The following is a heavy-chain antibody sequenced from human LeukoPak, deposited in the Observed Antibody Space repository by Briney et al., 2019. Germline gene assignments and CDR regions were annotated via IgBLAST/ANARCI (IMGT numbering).Heavy chain of an antibody. V-gene: IGHV3-53*01. CDR2: IYSGGST. CDR3: ARFYGSGMSDYFDY. Sequence: GGSLRLSCAASGFTVSSNYMSWVRQAPGKGLEWVSVIYSGGSTYYADSVKGRFTISRDNSKNTLYLQMNSLRAEDTAVYYCARFYGSGMSDYFDYWGQGTLVTVSS. J-gene: IGHJ4*02. CDR1: GFTVSSNY. D-gene: IGHD3-10*01.